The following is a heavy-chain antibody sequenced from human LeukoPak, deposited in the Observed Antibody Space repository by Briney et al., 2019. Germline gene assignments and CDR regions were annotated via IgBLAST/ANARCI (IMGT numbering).Heavy chain of an antibody. Sequence: GGSLRLSCAASGFTFSSYAMHWVRQAPGKGLECVSAISSNGGSTYYANSVKGRFTISRDNSKNTLYLQMGSLRAEDMAVYYCARDDSTSCGYDYWGQGTLVTVSS. CDR3: ARDDSTSCGYDY. CDR1: GFTFSSYA. J-gene: IGHJ4*02. V-gene: IGHV3-64*01. CDR2: ISSNGGST. D-gene: IGHD2-2*01.